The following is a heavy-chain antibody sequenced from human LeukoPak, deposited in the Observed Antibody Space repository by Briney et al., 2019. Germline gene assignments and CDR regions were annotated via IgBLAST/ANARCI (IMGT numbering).Heavy chain of an antibody. V-gene: IGHV3-53*01. CDR1: GFTVSSNY. CDR2: IYSGGST. Sequence: GGSLRLSCAASGFTVSSNYMSWVRQAPGKGLEWVSVIYSGGSTYYADSMKGRFTISRDNSKNTLYLQMNSLRAEDTAVYYCARGYDSNNWFDPWGQGTLVTVSS. J-gene: IGHJ5*02. D-gene: IGHD1-1*01. CDR3: ARGYDSNNWFDP.